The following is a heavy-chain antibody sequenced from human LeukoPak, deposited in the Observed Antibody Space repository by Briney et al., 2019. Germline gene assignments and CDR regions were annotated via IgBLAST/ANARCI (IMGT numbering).Heavy chain of an antibody. Sequence: GGSLRLSCAASGFTFSDYYISWIRQAPGKGLEWVSYISSSGSTIYYADSVKGRFTISRDNAKNSLYLQMNSLRAEDTAVYYCASLPRGYSYAYGGPFDYWGQGTLVTVSS. CDR3: ASLPRGYSYAYGGPFDY. J-gene: IGHJ4*02. CDR2: ISSSGSTI. D-gene: IGHD5-18*01. CDR1: GFTFSDYY. V-gene: IGHV3-11*01.